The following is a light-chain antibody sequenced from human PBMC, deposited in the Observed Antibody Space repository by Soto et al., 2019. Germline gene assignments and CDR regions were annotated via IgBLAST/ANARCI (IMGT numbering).Light chain of an antibody. CDR1: QGISSY. V-gene: IGKV1-8*01. J-gene: IGKJ4*01. Sequence: AIRMTQSPSSLSASTGDRVTITCRASQGISSYLAWYQQKPGKAPKLLIYAASTLQSGVPSRVSGSGSGKDLTLTISCLQSEDFATYYGQQYYSYPLTFGGGTKVEIK. CDR3: QQYYSYPLT. CDR2: AAS.